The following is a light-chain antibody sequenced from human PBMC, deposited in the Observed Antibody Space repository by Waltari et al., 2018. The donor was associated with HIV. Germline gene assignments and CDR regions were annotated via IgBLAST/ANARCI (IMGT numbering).Light chain of an antibody. J-gene: IGKJ4*01. CDR2: GAS. CDR3: QQYGNLPVT. V-gene: IGKV3-20*01. CDR1: QNVTSKY. Sequence: EIVLTQSPGTLSLSPGERLTLSCRASQNVTSKYLAWYQLKPRQAPRLLIYGASNRATGIPARFSGSGSGTDFSLTISRLEPEDLAVYFCQQYGNLPVTFGGGARVQIK.